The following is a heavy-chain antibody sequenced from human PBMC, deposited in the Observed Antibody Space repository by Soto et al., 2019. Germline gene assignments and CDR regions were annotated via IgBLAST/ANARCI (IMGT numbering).Heavy chain of an antibody. J-gene: IGHJ4*02. CDR3: ARASVVVAATVSFDY. V-gene: IGHV4-34*01. CDR2: INHSGST. D-gene: IGHD2-15*01. CDR1: GGSSSGYY. Sequence: PSETLSLTCAVYGGSSSGYYWSWIRQPPGKGLEWIGEINHSGSTNYNPSLKSRVTISVDTSKNQFSLKLSSVTAADTAVYYCARASVVVAATVSFDYWGQGTLVTVSS.